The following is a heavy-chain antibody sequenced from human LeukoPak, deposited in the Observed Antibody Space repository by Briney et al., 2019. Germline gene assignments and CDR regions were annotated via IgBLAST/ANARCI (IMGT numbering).Heavy chain of an antibody. CDR1: GLTFSSHW. J-gene: IGHJ6*02. CDR3: ARRGTGHGMDV. Sequence: GGSLRLSCAASGLTFSSHWMHWVRQAPGKGLVWVSRITNDGSSTTYADSVKGRFTISRDNAKNTLFLQMNSLRAEDTAVYYCARRGTGHGMDVWGQGTTVIVSS. V-gene: IGHV3-74*01. D-gene: IGHD1-1*01. CDR2: ITNDGSST.